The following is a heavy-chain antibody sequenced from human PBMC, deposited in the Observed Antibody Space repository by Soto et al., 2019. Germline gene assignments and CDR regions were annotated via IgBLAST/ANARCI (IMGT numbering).Heavy chain of an antibody. CDR2: ISWNSAAI. CDR3: AKDRGSSSWDPIFDF. Sequence: QLVESGGGLIEPGRSLRLSCAASGFTFDDYAIHWVRQAPGKGLEWVSGISWNSAAIDYAVSVKGRFTIVRDNAMNSLYLQMNHLRPEDTALYYCAKDRGSSSWDPIFDFWGQGILVTVSS. V-gene: IGHV3-9*01. CDR1: GFTFDDYA. J-gene: IGHJ4*02. D-gene: IGHD6-13*01.